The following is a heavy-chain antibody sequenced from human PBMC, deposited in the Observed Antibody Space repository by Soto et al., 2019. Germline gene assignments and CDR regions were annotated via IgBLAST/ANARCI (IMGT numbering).Heavy chain of an antibody. CDR3: ARHRFYYDYIWGSYRHDAFDI. CDR1: GFTVSSNY. V-gene: IGHV3-66*04. J-gene: IGHJ3*02. CDR2: IYSGGST. D-gene: IGHD3-16*02. Sequence: GGSLRLSCAASGFTVSSNYMSWVRQAPGKGLEWVSVIYSGGSTYYADSVKGRFTISRDNSKNTLYLQMNSLRAEDTAVYYCARHRFYYDYIWGSYRHDAFDIWGQGTMVTVSS.